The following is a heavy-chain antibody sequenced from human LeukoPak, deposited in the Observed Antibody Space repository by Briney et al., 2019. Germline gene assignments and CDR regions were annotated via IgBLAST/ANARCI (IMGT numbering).Heavy chain of an antibody. J-gene: IGHJ5*02. Sequence: PSETLSLTCTVSGGSISSGSYYWSWIRQPAGKGLEWIGRIYTNGSTNHNPSLKSRVTISVDTSKNQFSLKLSSVTAADTAVYYCARDLVVVVPAATYNWFDPWGQGTLVTVSS. CDR3: ARDLVVVVPAATYNWFDP. V-gene: IGHV4-61*02. CDR2: IYTNGST. CDR1: GGSISSGSYY. D-gene: IGHD2-2*01.